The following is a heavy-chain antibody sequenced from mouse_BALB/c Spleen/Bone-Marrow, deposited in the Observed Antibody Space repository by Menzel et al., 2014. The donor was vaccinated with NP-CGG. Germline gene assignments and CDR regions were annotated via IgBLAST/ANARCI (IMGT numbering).Heavy chain of an antibody. V-gene: IGHV7-3*02. J-gene: IGHJ2*01. Sequence: EVQGVESGGGLVQPGGSLRLSCATSGFTFTDYFMTWVRQPPGKALEWLGFIRNKANGYTTEYSASVKGRFTISRNNSQSIVYLQMNTLRAEDSATYYCARGYYDDYWGQGTTLTVSS. CDR1: GFTFTDYF. CDR3: ARGYYDDY. D-gene: IGHD2-4*01. CDR2: IRNKANGYTT.